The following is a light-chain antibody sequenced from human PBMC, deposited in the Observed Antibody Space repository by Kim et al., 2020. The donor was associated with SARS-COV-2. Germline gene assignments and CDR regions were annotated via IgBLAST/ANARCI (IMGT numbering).Light chain of an antibody. V-gene: IGLV3-19*01. Sequence: LGQTVRITCQGDSLRSYYASWYQQKPGQAPVLVIYSKNNRPSGISDRFSGSSSGNTASLTITGAQAEDEADYYCNSRDSSGNHHYVFGTGTKVTVL. CDR1: SLRSYY. J-gene: IGLJ1*01. CDR2: SKN. CDR3: NSRDSSGNHHYV.